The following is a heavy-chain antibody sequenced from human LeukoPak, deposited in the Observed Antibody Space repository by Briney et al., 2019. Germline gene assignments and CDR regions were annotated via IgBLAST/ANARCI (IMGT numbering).Heavy chain of an antibody. D-gene: IGHD5-12*01. CDR2: IYTSGST. Sequence: SETLSLTCTVSGGSISSGSYYWSWIRQPAGKGLEWIGRIYTSGSTNYNPSLKSRVTISVDTSKDQFSLKLSSVTAADTAVYYCARDLGYAQDYYYYYYMDVWGKGTTVTISS. CDR1: GGSISSGSYY. CDR3: ARDLGYAQDYYYYYYMDV. V-gene: IGHV4-61*02. J-gene: IGHJ6*03.